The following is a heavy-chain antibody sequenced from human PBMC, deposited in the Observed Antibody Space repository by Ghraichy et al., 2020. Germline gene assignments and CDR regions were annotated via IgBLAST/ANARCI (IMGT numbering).Heavy chain of an antibody. V-gene: IGHV3-30-3*01. CDR2: ISYDGSNK. CDR1: GFTFSSYA. CDR3: ARAFNYDFWSGHPLY. D-gene: IGHD3-3*01. Sequence: LSLTCAASGFTFSSYAMHWVRQAPGKGLEWVAVISYDGSNKYYADSVKGRFTISRDNSKNMLYLQMNSLRAEDTAVYYCARAFNYDFWSGHPLYWGQGTLVTVSS. J-gene: IGHJ4*02.